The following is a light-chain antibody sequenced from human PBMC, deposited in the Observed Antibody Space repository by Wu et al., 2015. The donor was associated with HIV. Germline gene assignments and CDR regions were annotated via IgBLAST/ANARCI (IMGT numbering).Light chain of an antibody. J-gene: IGKJ1*01. V-gene: IGKV3-15*01. Sequence: EVVVTQSPATLSVSPGERATLSCRTSQSVSNSLAWYQHKPGQGPRLLIYGSFTRASGTPARFSGSGSGTEFTLTISDIQSEDFAVYYCQHYHNWPPWTFGQGTKVEMK. CDR2: GSF. CDR1: QSVSNS. CDR3: QHYHNWPPWT.